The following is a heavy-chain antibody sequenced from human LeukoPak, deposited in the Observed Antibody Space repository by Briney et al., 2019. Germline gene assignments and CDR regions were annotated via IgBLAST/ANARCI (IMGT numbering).Heavy chain of an antibody. CDR2: ISYDGSNK. D-gene: IGHD2-15*01. V-gene: IGHV3-30*04. CDR3: ARGTRAALDY. J-gene: IGHJ4*02. CDR1: GFTFSSYA. Sequence: GRSLRLSCAASGFTFSSYAMHWVRQAPGKGLEWVAVISYDGSNKYYADSVKGRFTISRDNSKNTPYLQMNSLRAEDTAVYYCARGTRAALDYWGQGTLVTVSS.